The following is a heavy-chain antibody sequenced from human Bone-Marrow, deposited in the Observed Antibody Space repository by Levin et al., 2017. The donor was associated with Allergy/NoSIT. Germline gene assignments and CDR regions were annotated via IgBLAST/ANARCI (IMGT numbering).Heavy chain of an antibody. CDR1: GGSFSGYY. J-gene: IGHJ6*02. CDR2: VNHSGNT. Sequence: SETLSLTCAVYGGSFSGYYWNWIRQPPGKGLEWIGEVNHSGNTYYSPSLKSRVTISVDKSKNHFSLKLSALTAADPAVYYCANVAGPVSLSYMDVWGQGTTVTVSS. CDR3: ANVAGPVSLSYMDV. V-gene: IGHV4-34*01. D-gene: IGHD2/OR15-2a*01.